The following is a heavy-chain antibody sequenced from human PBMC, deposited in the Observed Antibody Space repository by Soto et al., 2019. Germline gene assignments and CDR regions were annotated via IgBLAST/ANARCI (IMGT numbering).Heavy chain of an antibody. Sequence: ASVKVSCKASGYTFTSYGISWVRQAPGQGLEWMGWISAYNGNTNYAQKLQGRVTMTTDTSTSTAYMELRSLRSDDTAVYYCARDHPLGAGGENFDYWGQGTLVTVSS. D-gene: IGHD2-15*01. V-gene: IGHV1-18*01. CDR2: ISAYNGNT. J-gene: IGHJ4*02. CDR3: ARDHPLGAGGENFDY. CDR1: GYTFTSYG.